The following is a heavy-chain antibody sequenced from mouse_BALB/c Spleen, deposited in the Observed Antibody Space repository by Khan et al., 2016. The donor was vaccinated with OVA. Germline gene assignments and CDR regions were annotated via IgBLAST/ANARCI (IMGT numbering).Heavy chain of an antibody. CDR1: GFSLPSSG. CDR2: IWGDGST. Sequence: QVQLKQSGPGLVAPSQSLSITCTVSGFSLPSSGVNWVRQPPGKDLEWLGVIWGDGSTNYHSTLMYRLSTSKDNSQTQVLLKLRSLQTDDTATYFCAKWGTANYYAMDYWGQGTSVTVAS. D-gene: IGHD1-2*01. J-gene: IGHJ4*01. V-gene: IGHV2-3*01. CDR3: AKWGTANYYAMDY.